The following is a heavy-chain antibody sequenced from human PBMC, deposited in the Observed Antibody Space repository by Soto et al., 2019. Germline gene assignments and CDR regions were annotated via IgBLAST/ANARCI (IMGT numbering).Heavy chain of an antibody. CDR3: ARGAGYCSSTSCLFYWFDP. D-gene: IGHD2-2*01. Sequence: GGSLRLSCAASGFTFSSYDMHWVRQATGKGLEWVSAIGTAGDTYYPGSVKGRFTISRENAKNSLYLQMNSLRAGDTAVYYCARGAGYCSSTSCLFYWFDPRGQGTLVTVSS. CDR1: GFTFSSYD. V-gene: IGHV3-13*01. J-gene: IGHJ5*02. CDR2: IGTAGDT.